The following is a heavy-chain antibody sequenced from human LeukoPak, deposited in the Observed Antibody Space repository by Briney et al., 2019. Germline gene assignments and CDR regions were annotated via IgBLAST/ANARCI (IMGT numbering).Heavy chain of an antibody. D-gene: IGHD3-9*01. V-gene: IGHV1-24*01. CDR2: FDPEDGET. CDR1: GYTLTELS. J-gene: IGHJ4*02. CDR3: ATSRLLTGYYPFDY. Sequence: ASVKVSCKVSGYTLTELSMHWVRQAPGKGLEWMGGFDPEDGETIYAQKFQGRVTMTEDTSTDTAYMELSSLRSEDTAVYYCATSRLLTGYYPFDYWGQGTLVTVPS.